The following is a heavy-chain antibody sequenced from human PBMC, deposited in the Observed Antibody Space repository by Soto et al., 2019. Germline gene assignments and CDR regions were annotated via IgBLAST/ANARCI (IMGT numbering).Heavy chain of an antibody. Sequence: SETLSLTCTVSGGSISSSSYYWGWIRQPPGKGLEWIGSIYYSGSTYYNPSLKSRVTISVDTSKNQFSLKLSSVTAADTAVYYCARQKSGSSWYGSSRRTDNWFDPWGQGTLVTVSS. V-gene: IGHV4-39*01. CDR3: ARQKSGSSWYGSSRRTDNWFDP. J-gene: IGHJ5*02. D-gene: IGHD6-13*01. CDR1: GGSISSSSYY. CDR2: IYYSGST.